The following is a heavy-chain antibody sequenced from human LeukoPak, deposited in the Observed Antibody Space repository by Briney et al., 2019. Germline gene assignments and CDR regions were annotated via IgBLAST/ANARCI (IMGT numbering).Heavy chain of an antibody. CDR1: GYTFTSYG. J-gene: IGHJ6*02. CDR2: ISAYNGNT. Sequence: GASVKVSCKASGYTFTSYGISWVRQAPGQGLEWMGWISAYNGNTNYAQKLQGRVTMTRNTSISTAYMELSSLRSEDTAVYYCARVGGYCSSTSCYALYYYGMDVWGQGTTVTVSS. CDR3: ARVGGYCSSTSCYALYYYGMDV. D-gene: IGHD2-2*01. V-gene: IGHV1-18*01.